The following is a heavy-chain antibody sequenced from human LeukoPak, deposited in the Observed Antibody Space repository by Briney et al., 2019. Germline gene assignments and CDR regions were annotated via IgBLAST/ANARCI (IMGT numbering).Heavy chain of an antibody. CDR1: GFTFTSHW. J-gene: IGHJ3*02. CDR3: ARPHYGSGSYAQSDAFDI. Sequence: GGSLRLSCAASGFTFTSHWMHWVRQDSGRGLVWVSRISNDGSATSYADSVKGRFTISRDNSKNTLYLQMNSLRAEDTAVYYCARPHYGSGSYAQSDAFDIWGQGTMVTVSS. CDR2: ISNDGSAT. V-gene: IGHV3-74*01. D-gene: IGHD3-10*01.